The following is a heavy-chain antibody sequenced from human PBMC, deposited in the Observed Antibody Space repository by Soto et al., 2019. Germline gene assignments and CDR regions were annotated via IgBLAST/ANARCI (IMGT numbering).Heavy chain of an antibody. D-gene: IGHD3-10*01. V-gene: IGHV4-59*01. CDR2: IYYSGST. J-gene: IGHJ4*02. CDR1: GGSINSFY. CDR3: ARVRYGSGSYLHTIDF. Sequence: LPLTCTVSGGSINSFYWSWVRQPPGKSLEWIGYIYYSGSTVYNPSLKSRTTISLDTSKTQFSLKLTSATAADTALYYCARVRYGSGSYLHTIDFWGQGKLVTVSS.